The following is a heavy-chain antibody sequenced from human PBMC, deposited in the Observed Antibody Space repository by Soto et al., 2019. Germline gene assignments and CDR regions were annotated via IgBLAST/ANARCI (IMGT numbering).Heavy chain of an antibody. CDR1: GYTFNVYD. V-gene: IGHV1-2*04. D-gene: IGHD2-15*01. J-gene: IGHJ6*02. Sequence: GVSVKVSCKSSGYTFNVYDMHWVRQAPGQGLEWMGWINPNSGGTNYAQKFQGWVTMTRDTSISTAYMELSRLRSDDTAVYYCARSSPFYYGMDVWGQGTTVTVSS. CDR2: INPNSGGT. CDR3: ARSSPFYYGMDV.